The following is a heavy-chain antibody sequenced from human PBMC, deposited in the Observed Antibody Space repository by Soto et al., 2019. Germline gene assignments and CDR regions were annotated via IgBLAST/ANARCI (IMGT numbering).Heavy chain of an antibody. Sequence: EVQLVESGGGLVKPGGSLRLSCVASGFTFSNAWMNWVRQAPGKGLEWVGRIKSKTAGGTTDYAAPVKGRFTVSRDDSKNTLYLQMNSLKTEDTAVYYCTTDRHYYDRTGYYVPGGPYNWGQGTLVTVSS. V-gene: IGHV3-15*01. CDR1: GFTFSNAW. J-gene: IGHJ4*02. CDR3: TTDRHYYDRTGYYVPGGPYN. D-gene: IGHD3-22*01. CDR2: IKSKTAGGTT.